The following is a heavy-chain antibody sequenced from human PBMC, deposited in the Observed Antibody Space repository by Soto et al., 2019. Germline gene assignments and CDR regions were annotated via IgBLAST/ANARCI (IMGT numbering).Heavy chain of an antibody. J-gene: IGHJ4*02. V-gene: IGHV3-23*01. CDR2: ISGNAGSI. CDR1: GFTFNIYA. CDR3: AKKALQYCRSTSCYLPVDY. Sequence: EVQLLESGGGLVQPGGSLRLSCAASGFTFNIYAMSWVRQAPGKGLEWVSSISGNAGSIYYAESVEGRFTISRDNSKSTLYLQMNSLRAEDTAIYYCAKKALQYCRSTSCYLPVDYWGQGTLVTVSS. D-gene: IGHD2-2*01.